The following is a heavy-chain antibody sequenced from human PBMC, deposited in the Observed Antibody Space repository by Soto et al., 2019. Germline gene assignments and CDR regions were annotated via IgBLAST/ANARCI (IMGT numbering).Heavy chain of an antibody. Sequence: ASVKVSCKASGYTFTIYAMHWVRQAPGQGLEWMGWISAYNGNKKYAQKLQGRVTMTTDTSTSTAYMELRSLRSDDTAVYYCARDLGQQLFDYWGQGTLVTVSS. CDR2: ISAYNGNK. J-gene: IGHJ4*02. CDR1: GYTFTIYA. V-gene: IGHV1-18*01. D-gene: IGHD6-13*01. CDR3: ARDLGQQLFDY.